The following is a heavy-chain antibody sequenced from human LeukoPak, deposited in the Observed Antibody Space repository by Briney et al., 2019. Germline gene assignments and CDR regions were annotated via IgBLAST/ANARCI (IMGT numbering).Heavy chain of an antibody. CDR1: GYSISSGYY. Sequence: KPSETLSLTCAVSGYSISSGYYWGWIRQPPGKGLEWIGSIHHSGNTYYNPSLKSRVTISVDTSKNQFSLKLSSVTAADTAVYYCARACGFRFDWFDPWGQGTLVTVSS. CDR3: ARACGFRFDWFDP. CDR2: IHHSGNT. J-gene: IGHJ5*02. D-gene: IGHD2-21*01. V-gene: IGHV4-38-2*01.